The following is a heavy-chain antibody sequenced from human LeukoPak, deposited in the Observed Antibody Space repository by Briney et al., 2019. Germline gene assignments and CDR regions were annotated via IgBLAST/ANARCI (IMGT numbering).Heavy chain of an antibody. V-gene: IGHV1-8*01. D-gene: IGHD1-26*01. CDR3: ASPKPLSGSYYATLDY. Sequence: ASVKVSCKASGYTFTSYDINWVRQATGQGLEWMGWMNPNSGNTGYAQKFQGRVTMTRDTSTSTVYMELSSLRSEDTAVYYCASPKPLSGSYYATLDYWGQGTLVTVSS. J-gene: IGHJ4*02. CDR2: MNPNSGNT. CDR1: GYTFTSYD.